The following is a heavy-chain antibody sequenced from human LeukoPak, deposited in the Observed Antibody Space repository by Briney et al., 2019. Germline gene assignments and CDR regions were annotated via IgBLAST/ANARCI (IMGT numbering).Heavy chain of an antibody. J-gene: IGHJ6*04. CDR3: ARDSLLRYLDWFPLGMDV. V-gene: IGHV1-18*01. CDR1: GYTFTSYG. Sequence: ASVKVSCKASGYTFTSYGISWVRQAPGQGLEWMGWISAYNGNTNYAQKLQGRVTMTTDTSTSTAYMELRSLRSDDTAVYYCARDSLLRYLDWFPLGMDVWGKGTTVTVSS. D-gene: IGHD3-9*01. CDR2: ISAYNGNT.